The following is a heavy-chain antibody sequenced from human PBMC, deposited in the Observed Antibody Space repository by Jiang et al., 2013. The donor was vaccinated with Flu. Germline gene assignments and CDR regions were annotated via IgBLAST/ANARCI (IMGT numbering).Heavy chain of an antibody. CDR3: ARGAYQLEK. V-gene: IGHV3-7*03. CDR2: INEDGTEI. Sequence: GGSLKLSCVASGFTFSGYRMSWVRQTPEKGLEWVANINEDGTEIYYLDFVKGRFTISRDNAKNSLHLQMNSLRADDTALYYCARGAYQLEKWGQGILVTVSP. CDR1: GFTFSGYR. J-gene: IGHJ4*02. D-gene: IGHD1-1*01.